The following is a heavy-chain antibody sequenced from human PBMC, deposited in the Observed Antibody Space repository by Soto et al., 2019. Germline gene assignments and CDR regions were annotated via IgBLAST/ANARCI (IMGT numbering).Heavy chain of an antibody. J-gene: IGHJ4*02. D-gene: IGHD6-13*01. Sequence: MWWVRQAPGQRLEWMGWINAGNGNTKYSQKFQGRVTITRDTSASTAYMELSSLRSEDTAVYYCARGIAPYYFDYWGQGTLVTVSS. CDR2: INAGNGNT. V-gene: IGHV1-3*01. CDR3: ARGIAPYYFDY.